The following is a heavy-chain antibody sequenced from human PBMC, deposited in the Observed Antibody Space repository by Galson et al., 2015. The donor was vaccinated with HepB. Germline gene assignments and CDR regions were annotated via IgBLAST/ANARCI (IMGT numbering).Heavy chain of an antibody. J-gene: IGHJ6*02. CDR2: TYYRSKWYN. V-gene: IGHV6-1*01. D-gene: IGHD6-19*01. CDR1: GDSVSSNSAA. CDR3: ARDLQYSSGWYARYYYGMDV. Sequence: CAISGDSVSSNSAAWNWIRQSPSRGLEWLGRTYYRSKWYNDYAVSVKSRITINSDTSKNQFSLQLNSVTPEDTAVYYCARDLQYSSGWYARYYYGMDVWGQGTTVTVSS.